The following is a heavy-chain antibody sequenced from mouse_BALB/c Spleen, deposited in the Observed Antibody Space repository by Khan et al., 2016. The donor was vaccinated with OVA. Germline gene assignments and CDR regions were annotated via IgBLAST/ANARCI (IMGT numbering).Heavy chain of an antibody. CDR3: ARTARIKY. J-gene: IGHJ2*01. Sequence: EVQLQESGPGLVKPSQSLSLTCTVTGYSITSGYGWNWIRQFPGNKLEWMGYISYSGSTNYNPSLKSRISITLDTSKNPFFLQLNSVTTEDTATYYCARTARIKYWGQGTTLTVSS. V-gene: IGHV3-2*02. CDR1: GYSITSGYG. D-gene: IGHD1-2*01. CDR2: ISYSGST.